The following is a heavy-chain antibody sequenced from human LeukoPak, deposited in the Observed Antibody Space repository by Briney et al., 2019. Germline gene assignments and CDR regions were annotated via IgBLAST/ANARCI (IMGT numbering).Heavy chain of an antibody. D-gene: IGHD3-3*01. CDR3: ATDRGWRTSGYYLYYFEY. Sequence: GGSLRLSCAASGFNFTGYFMSWVRQAPGKGLEWVASIKHDGSEKYYVDSVRGRFTISRDNTKNLLYLQMSSLRAEDTAVYYCATDRGWRTSGYYLYYFEYWGQGTLVTFSS. V-gene: IGHV3-7*01. CDR1: GFNFTGYF. J-gene: IGHJ4*02. CDR2: IKHDGSEK.